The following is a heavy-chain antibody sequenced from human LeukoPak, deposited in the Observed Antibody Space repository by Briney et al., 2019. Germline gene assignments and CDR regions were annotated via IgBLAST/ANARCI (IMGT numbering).Heavy chain of an antibody. CDR2: IYTSGST. CDR1: GGSISSYY. D-gene: IGHD6-13*01. CDR3: ARDMLTSSFEAFDI. Sequence: SETLSLTCTVSGGSISSYYWSWIRQPAGKGLEWIGRIYTSGSTNYNPSLKSRVTMSVDTSKNQFSLKLSSVTAADTAVYYCARDMLTSSFEAFDIWGQGTMVTVSS. J-gene: IGHJ3*02. V-gene: IGHV4-4*07.